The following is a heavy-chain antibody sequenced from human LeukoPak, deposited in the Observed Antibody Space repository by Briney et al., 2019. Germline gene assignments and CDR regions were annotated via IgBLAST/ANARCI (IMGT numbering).Heavy chain of an antibody. J-gene: IGHJ4*02. CDR3: ARNALYGSGSYKIGAGDY. V-gene: IGHV3-53*01. D-gene: IGHD3-10*01. CDR1: GFTVSGNY. CDR2: IYSGGST. Sequence: GGSLRLSCAASGFTVSGNYMSWVRQAPGKGLEWVSVIYSGGSTYYADSVKGRFTISRDNSKNTLYLQMNSLRAEDTAVYYCARNALYGSGSYKIGAGDYWGQGTLVTVSS.